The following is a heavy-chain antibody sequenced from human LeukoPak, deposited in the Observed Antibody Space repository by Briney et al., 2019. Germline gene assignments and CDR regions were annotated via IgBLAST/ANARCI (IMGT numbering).Heavy chain of an antibody. CDR3: ARVLYSSDWYGDY. Sequence: HGESLKISCKGSGYSFTSYWIGWVRQMPGKGLEWVGIIYPGDSDTRYSPSYQGQVTISADKSISTAYLQWSSLKASDTAMYYCARVLYSSDWYGDYWGQGTLVTVSS. J-gene: IGHJ4*02. D-gene: IGHD6-13*01. CDR2: IYPGDSDT. CDR1: GYSFTSYW. V-gene: IGHV5-51*01.